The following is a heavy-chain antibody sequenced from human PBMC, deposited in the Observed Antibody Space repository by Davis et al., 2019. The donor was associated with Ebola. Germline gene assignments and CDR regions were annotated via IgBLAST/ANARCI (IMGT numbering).Heavy chain of an antibody. Sequence: PGGSLRLSCAASGFTFSSYAMSWVRQAPGKGLEWVSAISGSGGSTYYADSVKGRFTISRDNSKNTLYLQMNSLRAEDTAVYYCARGIGGQWLVQGPDAFDIWGQGTMVTVSS. J-gene: IGHJ3*02. D-gene: IGHD6-19*01. CDR1: GFTFSSYA. V-gene: IGHV3-23*01. CDR3: ARGIGGQWLVQGPDAFDI. CDR2: ISGSGGST.